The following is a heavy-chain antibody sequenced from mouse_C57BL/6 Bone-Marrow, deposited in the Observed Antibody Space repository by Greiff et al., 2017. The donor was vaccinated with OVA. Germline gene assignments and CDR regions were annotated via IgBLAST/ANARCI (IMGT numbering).Heavy chain of an antibody. Sequence: QVQLKQSGAELVRPGASVKLSCKASGYTFTDYYINWVKQRPGQGLEWIARIYPGSGNTYYNEKFKGKATLTAEKSSSTAYMQLSSLTSEDSAVYFCARSGDGYYTFAYWGQGTLVTVSA. CDR1: GYTFTDYY. CDR3: ARSGDGYYTFAY. J-gene: IGHJ3*01. V-gene: IGHV1-76*01. D-gene: IGHD2-3*01. CDR2: IYPGSGNT.